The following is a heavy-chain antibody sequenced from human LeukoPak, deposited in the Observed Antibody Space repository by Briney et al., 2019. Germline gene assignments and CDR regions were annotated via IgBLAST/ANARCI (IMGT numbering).Heavy chain of an antibody. CDR3: ASLGEQGWFDY. J-gene: IGHJ4*02. CDR1: GGTFSSYA. D-gene: IGHD3-16*01. Sequence: VASVKVSCKASGGTFSSYAISWVRQAPGQGLEWMGRIIPILGIANYAQKFQGRVTITADKSTSTAYMELSSLRSEDTAVYYCASLGEQGWFDYWGQGTLVTVSS. V-gene: IGHV1-69*04. CDR2: IIPILGIA.